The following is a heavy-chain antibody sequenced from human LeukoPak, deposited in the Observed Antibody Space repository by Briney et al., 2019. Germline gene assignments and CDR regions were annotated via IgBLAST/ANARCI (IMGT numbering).Heavy chain of an antibody. CDR3: ARDLFWSGYYKQPKGFDY. J-gene: IGHJ4*02. Sequence: SVKVSCKASGGTFSSYAISWVRQAPGQGLEWMGRIIPILGIANYAQKFQGRVTITADKSTSAAYMELSSLRSEDTAVYYCARDLFWSGYYKQPKGFDYWGQGTLVTVSS. V-gene: IGHV1-69*04. CDR2: IIPILGIA. D-gene: IGHD3-3*01. CDR1: GGTFSSYA.